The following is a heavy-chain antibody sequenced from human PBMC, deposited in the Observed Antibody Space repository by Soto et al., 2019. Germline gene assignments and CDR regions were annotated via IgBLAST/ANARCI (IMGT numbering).Heavy chain of an antibody. J-gene: IGHJ6*02. CDR2: INPSGGST. CDR3: ASQTSYYYGSGSQGKKYYYYYGMDV. V-gene: IGHV1-46*01. D-gene: IGHD3-10*01. CDR1: GYTFTSYY. Sequence: ASVKVSCKSSGYTFTSYYIHWGRQAPGQGLEWMGIINPSGGSTSYAQKFQGRVTMTRDTSTSTVYMELSSLRSEDTAVYYCASQTSYYYGSGSQGKKYYYYYGMDVWGQGTTVTVSS.